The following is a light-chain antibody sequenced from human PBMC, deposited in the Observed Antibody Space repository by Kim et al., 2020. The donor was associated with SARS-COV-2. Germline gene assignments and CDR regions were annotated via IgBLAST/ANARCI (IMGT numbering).Light chain of an antibody. V-gene: IGKV3-15*01. CDR2: GAS. J-gene: IGKJ2*01. CDR1: QSVSSN. Sequence: SPGERATLACRASQSVSSNLAWYQQKPGQAPRLLIYGASTRATGIPARFSGSGSGTEFTLTISSLQSEDFAVYYCQQYSNWPPFTFGQGTKLEI. CDR3: QQYSNWPPFT.